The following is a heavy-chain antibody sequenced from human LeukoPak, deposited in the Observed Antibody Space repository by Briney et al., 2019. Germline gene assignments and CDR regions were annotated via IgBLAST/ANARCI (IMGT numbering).Heavy chain of an antibody. CDR3: ARGPPYYDFWSGYFAFDI. V-gene: IGHV3-33*08. Sequence: PGGSLRLSCAASGFTFSSYGMHWVRQAPGKGLEWVAVIWYDGSNKYYADSVKGRLTISRDNSKNTLYLQMNSLRAEDTAVYYCARGPPYYDFWSGYFAFDIWGQGTMVTVSS. CDR2: IWYDGSNK. D-gene: IGHD3-3*01. CDR1: GFTFSSYG. J-gene: IGHJ3*02.